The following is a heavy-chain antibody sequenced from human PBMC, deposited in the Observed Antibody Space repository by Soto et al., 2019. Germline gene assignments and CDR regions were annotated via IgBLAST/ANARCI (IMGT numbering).Heavy chain of an antibody. CDR1: GFTVSSNY. Sequence: EVQLVESGGGLVQPGGSLRLSCAASGFTVSSNYMSWVRQAPGKGLEWVSVIYSGGSTYYADSVKGRFTISRHNSKNTLYLQMNRLRAEDKAVYYCARDHSGYDGSYAVDIWGQGTMVTVSS. J-gene: IGHJ3*02. V-gene: IGHV3-53*04. CDR2: IYSGGST. CDR3: ARDHSGYDGSYAVDI. D-gene: IGHD5-12*01.